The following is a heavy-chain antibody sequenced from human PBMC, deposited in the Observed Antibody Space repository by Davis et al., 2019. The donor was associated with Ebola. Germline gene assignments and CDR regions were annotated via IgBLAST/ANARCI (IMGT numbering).Heavy chain of an antibody. J-gene: IGHJ4*02. CDR3: ARDGGQASKRGSYYWFDY. Sequence: SSVTVSCQASLCTFSSYAFSWLRQAPGQGLEWMGRIIPTLGIANYAQKFQGRVTITADKSTSTAYMELSSLRSENTAVDYCARDGGQASKRGSYYWFDYWGQGTLVTVSS. V-gene: IGHV1-69*04. D-gene: IGHD1-26*01. CDR2: IIPTLGIA. CDR1: LCTFSSYA.